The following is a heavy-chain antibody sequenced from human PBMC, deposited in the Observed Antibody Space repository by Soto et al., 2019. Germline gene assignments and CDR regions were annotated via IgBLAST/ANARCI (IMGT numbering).Heavy chain of an antibody. D-gene: IGHD4-17*01. CDR1: GGSISSYY. Sequence: SETLSLTCTVSGGSISSYYWSWIRQPPGKGLEWIGYIYYSGSTNYNPSLKSRATLSVDTSKNQFSLDLSSVTAADTALYYCARGWSSDYYYFDYWGQGALVTVSS. J-gene: IGHJ4*02. CDR2: IYYSGST. V-gene: IGHV4-59*01. CDR3: ARGWSSDYYYFDY.